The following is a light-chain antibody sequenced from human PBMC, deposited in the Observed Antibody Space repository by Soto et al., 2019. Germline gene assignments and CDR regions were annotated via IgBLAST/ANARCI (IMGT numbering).Light chain of an antibody. CDR1: QGISSW. CDR2: AAT. J-gene: IGKJ4*01. CDR3: QQSSDFPLT. V-gene: IGKV1D-12*01. Sequence: DIDMTQTPSFVSASLGDRVTITCRAIQGISSWLAWYQQKPGKAPKLLIYAATILQSGVPSRFRGSESGTDFSLTISSLQPEDFEPYFCQQSSDFPLTFGGGTKVDIK.